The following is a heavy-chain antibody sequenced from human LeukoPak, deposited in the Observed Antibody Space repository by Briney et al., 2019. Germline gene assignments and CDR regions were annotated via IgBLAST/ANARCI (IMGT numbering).Heavy chain of an antibody. D-gene: IGHD2-2*02. J-gene: IGHJ6*02. Sequence: GRSLRLSCAASGFTFSSYGMPWVRQAPGKGLEWVAVIWYDGSNKYYADSVKGRFTISRDNSKNTLYLQMNSLRAEDTAVYYCARPIGYCSSTSCYIYYYGMDVWGQGTTVTVSS. V-gene: IGHV3-33*01. CDR3: ARPIGYCSSTSCYIYYYGMDV. CDR2: IWYDGSNK. CDR1: GFTFSSYG.